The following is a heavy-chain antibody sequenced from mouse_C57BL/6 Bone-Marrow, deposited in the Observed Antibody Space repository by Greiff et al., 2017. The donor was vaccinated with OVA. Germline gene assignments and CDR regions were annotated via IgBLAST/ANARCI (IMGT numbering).Heavy chain of an antibody. CDR2: ISSGGSYT. J-gene: IGHJ4*01. CDR3: AREGIGLRRGYAMDY. V-gene: IGHV5-6*01. D-gene: IGHD2-4*01. CDR1: GFTFSSYG. Sequence: EVQGVESGGDLVKPGGSLKLSCAASGFTFSSYGMSWVRQTPDKRLEWVATISSGGSYTYYPDSVKGRFTISRDNAKNTLYLQMSSLKSEDTAMYYCAREGIGLRRGYAMDYWGQGTSVTVSS.